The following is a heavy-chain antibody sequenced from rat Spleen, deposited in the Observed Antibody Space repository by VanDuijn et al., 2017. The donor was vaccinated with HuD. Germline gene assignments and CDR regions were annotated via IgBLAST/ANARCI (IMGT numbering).Heavy chain of an antibody. J-gene: IGHJ2*01. Sequence: EVQLVESGGGSVQPGRSMKLSCAASGINFSNYYMAWVRQAPTKGLEWVASTSHDGGNAYYRDSVKGRFTISRDNAKNTLYLQMDSLRSEDTATCYCARENWKPDYWGQGVMVTVSS. D-gene: IGHD4-2*01. CDR2: TSHDGGNA. V-gene: IGHV5-25*01. CDR3: ARENWKPDY. CDR1: GINFSNYY.